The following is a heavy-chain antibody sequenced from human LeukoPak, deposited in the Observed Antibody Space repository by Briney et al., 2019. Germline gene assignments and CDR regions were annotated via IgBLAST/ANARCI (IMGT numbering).Heavy chain of an antibody. Sequence: GGSLRLSWAASGFTVSSNYMSWVRQAPGKGLEWVSVIYSGGSTYYADSVKGRFTISRDNSKNTLYLQMNSLRAEDTAVYYCARMSGYVDYWGQGTLVTVSS. CDR2: IYSGGST. D-gene: IGHD3-3*01. CDR3: ARMSGYVDY. J-gene: IGHJ4*02. CDR1: GFTVSSNY. V-gene: IGHV3-53*01.